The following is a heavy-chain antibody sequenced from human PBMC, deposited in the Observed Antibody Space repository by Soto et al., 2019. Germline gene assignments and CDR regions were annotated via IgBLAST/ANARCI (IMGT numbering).Heavy chain of an antibody. CDR2: INSDGSST. V-gene: IGHV3-74*01. D-gene: IGHD1-1*01. J-gene: IGHJ3*02. CDR1: GFTFRSNW. CDR3: ARVQRELVTDAFDI. Sequence: EVQLVESGGGLVQPGGSLGPSWAASGFTFRSNWLHWARQLQGKGLWWVSRINSDGSSTSYADSVKGRFTISRDNAKNTLYLQMNSLRAEDTAVYYCARVQRELVTDAFDIWGQGTMVTVSS.